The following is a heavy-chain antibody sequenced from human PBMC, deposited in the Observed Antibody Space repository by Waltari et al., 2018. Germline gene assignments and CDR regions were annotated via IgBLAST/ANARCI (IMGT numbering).Heavy chain of an antibody. Sequence: QVQLVESGGGVVQPGRSLRLSCAASGFTFSSYGMHWVRQAPGKGLEWVAVISYDGSNKYYEDSVKGRFTISRDNSKNTLYLQMNSLRAEDTAVYYCAKTCSGGSCYSDYWGQGTLVTVSS. CDR3: AKTCSGGSCYSDY. V-gene: IGHV3-30*18. D-gene: IGHD2-15*01. CDR1: GFTFSSYG. J-gene: IGHJ4*02. CDR2: ISYDGSNK.